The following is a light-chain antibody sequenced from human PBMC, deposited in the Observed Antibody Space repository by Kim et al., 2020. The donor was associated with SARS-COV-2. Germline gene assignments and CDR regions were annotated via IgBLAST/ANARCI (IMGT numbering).Light chain of an antibody. V-gene: IGKV1-5*03. J-gene: IGKJ4*01. CDR2: GAS. CDR1: QTINSW. CDR3: QHYNGYSGLT. Sequence: DIQMTQSPSTLSASVGDRVTITCRASQTINSWLAWYQQKPGKAPNLLIYGASILENGVPSRFGGSGSGTEFTLTISSLQPDDFATYYCQHYNGYSGLTFGGGTKVDIK.